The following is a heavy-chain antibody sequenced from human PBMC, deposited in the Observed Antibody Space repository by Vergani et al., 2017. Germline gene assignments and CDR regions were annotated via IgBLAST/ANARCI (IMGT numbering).Heavy chain of an antibody. J-gene: IGHJ4*02. Sequence: EVQLVESGGGLVKPRRSLRLSCAASGFTFSNAWMSWVRQAPGKGLEWVGHIKSYTDGGTTDYAAPVKGRFTISRDDSKNTLFLQMNSLKTEDTAVYYCITDPQIRVIYWGQGTLVTVSS. CDR3: ITDPQIRVIY. CDR2: IKSYTDGGTT. CDR1: GFTFSNAW. V-gene: IGHV3-15*01. D-gene: IGHD2-21*01.